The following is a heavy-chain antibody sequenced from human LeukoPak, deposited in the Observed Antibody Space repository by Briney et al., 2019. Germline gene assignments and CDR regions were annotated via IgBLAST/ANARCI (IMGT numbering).Heavy chain of an antibody. V-gene: IGHV3-30-3*01. Sequence: VGSLRLSCAASGFTFSSYAMHWVRQAPGKGLEWVAVISDDGSNKYYADSVKGRFTISRDNSKNTLYLQMNSLRAEDTAVYYCARATNHYDFWSGYLGNDAFDIWGQGTMVTVSS. CDR3: ARATNHYDFWSGYLGNDAFDI. D-gene: IGHD3-3*01. CDR1: GFTFSSYA. CDR2: ISDDGSNK. J-gene: IGHJ3*02.